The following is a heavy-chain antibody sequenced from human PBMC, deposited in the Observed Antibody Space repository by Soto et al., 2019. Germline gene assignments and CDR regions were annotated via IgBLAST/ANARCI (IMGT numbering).Heavy chain of an antibody. Sequence: TSETLSLTCPVSGVSISSYYWSWIRQPPGKGLEWIGYIYYSGSTNYNPSLKSRVTISVDTSKNQFSLKLSSVTAADTAVYYCASFRDYYYGMDVWGQGTTVTVSS. CDR3: ASFRDYYYGMDV. J-gene: IGHJ6*02. V-gene: IGHV4-59*08. CDR1: GVSISSYY. CDR2: IYYSGST.